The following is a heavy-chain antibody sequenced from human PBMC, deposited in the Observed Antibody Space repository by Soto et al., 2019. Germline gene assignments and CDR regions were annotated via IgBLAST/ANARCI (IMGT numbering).Heavy chain of an antibody. CDR3: ARDRGGDILTGYYTGGAFDI. CDR2: ISAYNGNT. Sequence: ASVKVSCKASGYTFTSYGISWVRQAPGQGLEWMGWISAYNGNTNYAPKLQGRVTMTTDTSTSTAYMELRSLRSDDTAVYYCARDRGGDILTGYYTGGAFDIWGQGTMVTVSS. V-gene: IGHV1-18*04. CDR1: GYTFTSYG. J-gene: IGHJ3*02. D-gene: IGHD3-9*01.